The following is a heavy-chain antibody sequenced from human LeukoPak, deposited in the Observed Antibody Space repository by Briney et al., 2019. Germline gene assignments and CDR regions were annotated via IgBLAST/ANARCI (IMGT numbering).Heavy chain of an antibody. CDR2: IYYSGST. Sequence: PSETLSLTCTVSGGSISSSSYYWGWIRQPPGKGLEWIGSIYYSGSTYYNPSLKSRVTISVDTSKNQFSLKLSSVTAADTAVYYCARLTPRSTFYFDYWGQGILVTVSS. J-gene: IGHJ4*02. D-gene: IGHD3-16*01. V-gene: IGHV4-39*01. CDR3: ARLTPRSTFYFDY. CDR1: GGSISSSSYY.